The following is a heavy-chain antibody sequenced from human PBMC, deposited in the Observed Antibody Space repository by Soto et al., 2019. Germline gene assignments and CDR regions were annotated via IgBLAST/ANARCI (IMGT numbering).Heavy chain of an antibody. V-gene: IGHV4-61*03. D-gene: IGHD3-3*01. Sequence: QVQLQESGPGLVKPSETLSLTCTVSGDSVTSGSIYWSWIRQPPGKGLEWIGNVHYTGSTNYNPSLKSRVAISVDTSKNNFSLTLSSATAADTAVYYCARDRGNFGVVLADFYQYGMDVWGQGTTVTVSS. CDR2: VHYTGST. CDR3: ARDRGNFGVVLADFYQYGMDV. CDR1: GDSVTSGSIY. J-gene: IGHJ6*02.